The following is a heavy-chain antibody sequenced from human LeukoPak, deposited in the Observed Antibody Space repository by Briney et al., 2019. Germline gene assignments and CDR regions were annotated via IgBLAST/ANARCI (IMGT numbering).Heavy chain of an antibody. J-gene: IGHJ5*02. CDR1: GGSISSGDYY. D-gene: IGHD3-3*01. Sequence: SQTLSLTCTVSGGSISSGDYYWSWIRQPPGKGLEWIGYIYYSGSTYYNPSLKSRVTISVDTSKNQFSLKLSSVTAADTAVYYCASSDFWSGYYGTWGQGTLVTVSS. V-gene: IGHV4-30-4*01. CDR3: ASSDFWSGYYGT. CDR2: IYYSGST.